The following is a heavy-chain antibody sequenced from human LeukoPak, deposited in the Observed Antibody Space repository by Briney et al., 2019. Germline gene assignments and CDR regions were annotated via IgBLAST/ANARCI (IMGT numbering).Heavy chain of an antibody. D-gene: IGHD3-3*01. CDR1: GFTFSSYA. CDR2: ISGSGGST. CDR3: AKRNYDFWSGYYRRAENHFDY. Sequence: GGSLRLSCAASGFTFSSYAMSWVRQAPGKGLEWVSAISGSGGSTYYADSVKGRFTISRDNSKNTLYLQMNSLRAEDAAVYYCAKRNYDFWSGYYRRAENHFDYWGQGTLVTVSS. J-gene: IGHJ4*02. V-gene: IGHV3-23*01.